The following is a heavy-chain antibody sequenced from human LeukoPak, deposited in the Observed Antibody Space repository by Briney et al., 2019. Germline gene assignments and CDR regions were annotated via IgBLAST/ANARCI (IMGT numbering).Heavy chain of an antibody. CDR1: GGSISSSSYY. CDR2: IYYSGST. V-gene: IGHV4-39*01. CDR3: ARSENSSELGY. J-gene: IGHJ4*02. Sequence: SETLSLTCTVSGGSISSSSYYWGWIRQPPGKGLEWIGSIYYSGSTCYNPSLKSRVTISVDTSKNQFSLKLSSVTAADTAVYYCARSENSSELGYWGQGTLVTVSS. D-gene: IGHD3-22*01.